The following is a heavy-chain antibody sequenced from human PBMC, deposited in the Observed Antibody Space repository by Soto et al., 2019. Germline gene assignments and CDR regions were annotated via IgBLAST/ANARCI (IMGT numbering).Heavy chain of an antibody. CDR2: ISSSGTYI. V-gene: IGHV3-21*01. CDR1: GFTFSTYS. CDR3: ARDPSDCSSTSCWGYYALDV. D-gene: IGHD2-2*01. Sequence: PGGSLRLSCAASGFTFSTYSMNWVRQAPWKGLEWVSSISSSGTYIHYADSLKGRFTISRDNAKNSLYLQMISLRAEDTAVYYCARDPSDCSSTSCWGYYALDVWGQGTTVTV. J-gene: IGHJ6*02.